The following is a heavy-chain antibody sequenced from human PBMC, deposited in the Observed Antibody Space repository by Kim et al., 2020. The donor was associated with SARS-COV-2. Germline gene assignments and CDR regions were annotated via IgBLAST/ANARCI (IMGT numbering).Heavy chain of an antibody. J-gene: IGHJ3*02. Sequence: GGSLRLSCTASGFTFSLYAMTWVRQSPGKGLEWVSTIAAGGDSRFYADSVKGRFTISRDNSKNMLYLQMNSLGAEDTAVYHCAKERVVPATGDAFDIWGLGTMVTVSS. CDR3: AKERVVPATGDAFDI. CDR2: IAAGGDSR. D-gene: IGHD2-21*02. CDR1: GFTFSLYA. V-gene: IGHV3-23*01.